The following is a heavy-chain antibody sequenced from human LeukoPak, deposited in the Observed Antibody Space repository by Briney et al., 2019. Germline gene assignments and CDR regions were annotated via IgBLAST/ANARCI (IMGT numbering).Heavy chain of an antibody. CDR2: INSDGSST. CDR1: GFTFSSYW. J-gene: IGHJ4*02. D-gene: IGHD6-19*01. CDR3: AKEVSSGGWYAGDY. V-gene: IGHV3-74*01. Sequence: PGGSLRLSCAASGFTFSSYWMHWVRQAPGKGLVWVSRINSDGSSTSYADSVKGRFTISRDNAKNTLYLQMNSLRAEDTAVYYCAKEVSSGGWYAGDYWGQGTLVTVSS.